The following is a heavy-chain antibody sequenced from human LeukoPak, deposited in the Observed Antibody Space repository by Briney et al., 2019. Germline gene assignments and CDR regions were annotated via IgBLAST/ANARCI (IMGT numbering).Heavy chain of an antibody. CDR2: INPNSGGT. D-gene: IGHD1-26*01. Sequence: ASVKVSCKASGYTFTGYYMHWVRQAPGQGLEWMGWINPNSGGTNYAQKFQGRVTMTRGTSISTAYMELSRLRSDDTAVYYCARDLESGSGDFDYWGQGALVTVSS. CDR1: GYTFTGYY. J-gene: IGHJ4*02. CDR3: ARDLESGSGDFDY. V-gene: IGHV1-2*02.